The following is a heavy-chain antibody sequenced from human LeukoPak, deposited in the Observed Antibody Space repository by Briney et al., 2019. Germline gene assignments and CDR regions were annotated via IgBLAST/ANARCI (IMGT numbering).Heavy chain of an antibody. D-gene: IGHD4-17*01. CDR3: ASAVY. Sequence: SETLSLTCTVAGYSISSGYYWGWIRQPPGKGLEWIGSIYYSGSTYYNPSLKSRVTISVDTSKNQFSLKLSSVTAADTAVYYCASAVYWGQGTLVTVSS. CDR1: GYSISSGYY. V-gene: IGHV4-38-2*02. CDR2: IYYSGST. J-gene: IGHJ4*02.